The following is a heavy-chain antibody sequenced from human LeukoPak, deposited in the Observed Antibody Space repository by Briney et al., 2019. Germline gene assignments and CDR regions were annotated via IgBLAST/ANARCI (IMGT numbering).Heavy chain of an antibody. CDR1: GFNFRSYW. J-gene: IGHJ4*02. Sequence: GGSLRLSCAASGFNFRSYWMKWVRQAPGKGLEWVANIKEDGSKKYYVDSVKGRFTISSDNAENSLYLQINSPRVEDTAVYYCARGSDWERGSYDYWGQGTLVTVSS. V-gene: IGHV3-7*05. CDR2: IKEDGSKK. CDR3: ARGSDWERGSYDY. D-gene: IGHD1-26*01.